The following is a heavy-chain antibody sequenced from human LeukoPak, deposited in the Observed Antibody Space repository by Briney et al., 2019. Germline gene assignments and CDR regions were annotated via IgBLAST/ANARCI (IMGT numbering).Heavy chain of an antibody. CDR1: GNSISNGYY. J-gene: IGHJ4*02. V-gene: IGHV4-38-2*02. CDR2: IYHSGTT. Sequence: EASETLSLICTVSGNSISNGYYWGWVRQPPGKGLEWIGSIYHSGTTYYNPSLKSRVTMSVDKAKYQFSLKLISVTAADTAVYYCARDGGGAHSYSVDYWGQGTLVTVSS. CDR3: ARDGGGAHSYSVDY. D-gene: IGHD3-16*01.